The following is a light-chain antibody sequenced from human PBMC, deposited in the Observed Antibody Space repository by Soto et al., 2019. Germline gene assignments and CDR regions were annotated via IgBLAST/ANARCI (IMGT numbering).Light chain of an antibody. Sequence: QSVLTQPASVSGSPGQSIAISCTGTSSDVGAYNFVSWYQHHPGKAPKLLLYDVSDRPSGVSDRFSGSRSGNTASLTISALQAEDEADYYCCSYAVSNIHYVFGTGTKLTVL. CDR2: DVS. CDR1: SSDVGAYNF. V-gene: IGLV2-14*03. J-gene: IGLJ1*01. CDR3: CSYAVSNIHYV.